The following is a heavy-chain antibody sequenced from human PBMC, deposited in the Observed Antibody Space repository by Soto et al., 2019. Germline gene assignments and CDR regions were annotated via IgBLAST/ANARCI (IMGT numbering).Heavy chain of an antibody. J-gene: IGHJ3*01. CDR3: TRGIASSSLVTSDV. Sequence: PGGSLRLSCAASGFTFSRYIMHWVRQAPGQGLEWIATISSTSTNIYYADSVKGRITISRDNPKNSLSLQMDSLRREDTAVYYCTRGIASSSLVTSDVWGQGTMVTVSS. CDR1: GFTFSRYI. D-gene: IGHD2-21*01. CDR2: ISSTSTNI. V-gene: IGHV3-21*01.